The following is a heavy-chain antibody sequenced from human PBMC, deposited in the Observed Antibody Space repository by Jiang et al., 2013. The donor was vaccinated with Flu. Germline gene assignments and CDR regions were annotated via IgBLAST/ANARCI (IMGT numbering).Heavy chain of an antibody. CDR2: ISYDGSNK. Sequence: VQLLESGGGVVQPGRSLRLSCAASGFTFSSYAMHWVRQAPGKGLEWVAVISYDGSNKYYADSVKGRFTISRDNSKNTLYLQMNSLRAEDTAVYYCASPKGDGSGWPENAFDIWGQGTMVT. CDR1: GFTFSSYA. J-gene: IGHJ3*02. V-gene: IGHV3-30*04. CDR3: ASPKGDGSGWPENAFDI. D-gene: IGHD6-19*01.